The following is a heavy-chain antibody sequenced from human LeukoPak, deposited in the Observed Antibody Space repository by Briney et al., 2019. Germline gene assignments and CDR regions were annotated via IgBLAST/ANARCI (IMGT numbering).Heavy chain of an antibody. J-gene: IGHJ4*02. CDR2: ISYDGSNK. CDR1: GFTFSSYA. CDR3: ARGVSEGSGTYYIVY. V-gene: IGHV3-30*04. Sequence: AGGSLRLSCAASGFTFSSYAMHWVRQAPGKGLEWVAVISYDGSNKYYADSVKGRFTISRDNAKNSLYLQMNSLRAEDTAVYYCARGVSEGSGTYYIVYWGQGTLVTVSS. D-gene: IGHD3-10*01.